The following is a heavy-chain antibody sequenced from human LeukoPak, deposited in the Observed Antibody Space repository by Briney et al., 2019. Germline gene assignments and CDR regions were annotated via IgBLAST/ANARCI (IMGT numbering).Heavy chain of an antibody. CDR3: ARDHLRGVHYFDC. CDR1: GFTFSSYS. J-gene: IGHJ4*02. Sequence: GGSLRLSCAASGFTFSSYSMNWVRQAPGKGLEWVSSISSSSSYIYYADSVKGRFTISRDNAKNSLYLQMNSLRAEDTAVYYCARDHLRGVHYFDCWGQGTLVTVSS. CDR2: ISSSSSYI. D-gene: IGHD3-10*01. V-gene: IGHV3-21*01.